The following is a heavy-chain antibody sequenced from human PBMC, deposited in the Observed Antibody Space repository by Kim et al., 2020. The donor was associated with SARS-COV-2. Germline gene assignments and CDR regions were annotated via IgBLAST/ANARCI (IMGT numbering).Heavy chain of an antibody. CDR3: ARGRAGVVPSPILGIGPHYDYYAMDV. CDR2: VNHSGST. J-gene: IGHJ6*02. V-gene: IGHV4-34*01. Sequence: SETLSLTCAVYGGSFSGYSWIWIRQPPGKGLEWIGEVNHSGSTKYHPSLKSRVTISLDTSKNQFSLELPSVTAADTAVFYCARGRAGVVPSPILGIGPHYDYYAMDVWGQGTTVTVSS. D-gene: IGHD2-2*02. CDR1: GGSFSGYS.